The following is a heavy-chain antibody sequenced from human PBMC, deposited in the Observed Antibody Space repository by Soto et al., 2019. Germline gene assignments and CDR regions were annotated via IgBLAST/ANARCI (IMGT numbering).Heavy chain of an antibody. CDR3: ARASGYLAHSPSVAYFDP. J-gene: IGHJ5*02. CDR1: GYTSTNYG. Sequence: QVQLVQSGTEVKKPGASLKVSCKASGYTSTNYGIAWVRQAPGQGLEWMGWISVYSGKTNYAQNVQVRLTMTTDTSTSTAYMELTNLRSDDTAVYYCARASGYLAHSPSVAYFDPWGQGTLGTVSS. CDR2: ISVYSGKT. V-gene: IGHV1-18*01. D-gene: IGHD6-25*01.